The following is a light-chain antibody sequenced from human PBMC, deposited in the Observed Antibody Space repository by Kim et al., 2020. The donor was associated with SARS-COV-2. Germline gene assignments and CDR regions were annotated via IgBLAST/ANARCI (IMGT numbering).Light chain of an antibody. J-gene: IGLJ2*01. CDR1: SLRSYY. CDR3: NSRDSNKIVV. V-gene: IGLV3-19*01. CDR2: GKN. Sequence: SSELTQDPAVSVALGQTVRITCQGDSLRSYYATWYQQKPGQAPILVIYGKNNRPSGIPDRFSGSSSGNTASLTITGTQAGDEADYYYNSRDSNKIVVFGGGTQLTVL.